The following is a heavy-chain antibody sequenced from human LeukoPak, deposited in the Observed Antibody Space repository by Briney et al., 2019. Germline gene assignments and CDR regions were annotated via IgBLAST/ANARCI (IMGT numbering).Heavy chain of an antibody. CDR1: GFTFSSYG. J-gene: IGHJ4*02. V-gene: IGHV3-30*02. Sequence: PGGSLRLSCAASGFTFSSYGMHWVRQAPGKGLEWVAFIRYDGSNKYYADSVKGRFTISRDNSKNMLYLQMNSLRAEDTAVYYCAKDRYSSSWAPPGYWGQGTLVTVSS. D-gene: IGHD6-13*01. CDR2: IRYDGSNK. CDR3: AKDRYSSSWAPPGY.